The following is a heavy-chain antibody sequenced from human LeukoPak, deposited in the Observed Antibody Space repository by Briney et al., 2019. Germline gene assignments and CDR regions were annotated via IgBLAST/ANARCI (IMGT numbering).Heavy chain of an antibody. CDR2: INPNTGGT. Sequence: GASVKVSCKASGYTFTGYYMHWVRQAPGQGLEWMGWINPNTGGTDYTQKFQGRVTMTRDTSISTAYMDLSRLRSDDAVVYYCAVKMGYCSSTRCLTGFDYWGQGTLVTVSS. CDR1: GYTFTGYY. J-gene: IGHJ4*02. CDR3: AVKMGYCSSTRCLTGFDY. V-gene: IGHV1-2*02. D-gene: IGHD2-2*01.